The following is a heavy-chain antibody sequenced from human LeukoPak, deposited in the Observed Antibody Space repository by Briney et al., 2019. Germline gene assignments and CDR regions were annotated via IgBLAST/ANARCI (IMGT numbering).Heavy chain of an antibody. V-gene: IGHV3-23*01. CDR1: GFTFSSYA. J-gene: IGHJ6*03. Sequence: GGSLRLSCAASGFTFSSYAMSWVRQAPGKGLEWVSTISGSGGSTYYADSVKGRFTICRDNSKNTLYLQMNSLRAEDTAVYYCAKGGAYSSTTGYYYYMGVWGKGTTVTVSS. D-gene: IGHD6-13*01. CDR2: ISGSGGST. CDR3: AKGGAYSSTTGYYYYMGV.